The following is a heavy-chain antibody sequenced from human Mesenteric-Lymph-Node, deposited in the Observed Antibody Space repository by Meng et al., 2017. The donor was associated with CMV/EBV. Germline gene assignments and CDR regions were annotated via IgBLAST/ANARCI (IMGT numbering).Heavy chain of an antibody. V-gene: IGHV3-23*01. CDR3: AGSLWSGQYLLY. CDR1: RFTFSTYV. Sequence: GESLKISCAASRFTFSTYVMNWVRQAPGRGLEWVSTISNSGDSTYSADSVKGRFTISRDTSKNTLYLQMNSLRAEDTAVYYCAGSLWSGQYLLYWGQGTLVTVSS. J-gene: IGHJ4*02. CDR2: ISNSGDST. D-gene: IGHD3-3*01.